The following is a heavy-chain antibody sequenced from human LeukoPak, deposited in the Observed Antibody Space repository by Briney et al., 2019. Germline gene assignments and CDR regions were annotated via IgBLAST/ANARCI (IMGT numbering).Heavy chain of an antibody. Sequence: GGSLRLSCAASGFTFSSYSMNWVRQAPGKGLEWVSYISSSSSTIYYADSVKGRFTISRDNAKNSLYLQMNSLRAEDTAVHYCATTGYYYDSSGYYYDFDYWGQGTLVTVSS. CDR3: ATTGYYYDSSGYYYDFDY. CDR2: ISSSSSTI. J-gene: IGHJ4*02. V-gene: IGHV3-48*01. D-gene: IGHD3-22*01. CDR1: GFTFSSYS.